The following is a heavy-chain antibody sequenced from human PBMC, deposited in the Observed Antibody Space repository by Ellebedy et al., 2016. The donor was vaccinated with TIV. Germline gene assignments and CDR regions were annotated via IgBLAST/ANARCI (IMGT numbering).Heavy chain of an antibody. V-gene: IGHV3-13*01. CDR2: IGTAGDT. J-gene: IGHJ4*02. CDR3: ARWSLPFDY. Sequence: GESLKISCAASGFTFSRHDMHWVRQATGKGLEWVSAIGTAGDTYYPGSVKGRFTISRENAKNSLYLQMNSLRAEDTAVYYCARWSLPFDYWGQGALVTVSS. CDR1: GFTFSRHD. D-gene: IGHD1-26*01.